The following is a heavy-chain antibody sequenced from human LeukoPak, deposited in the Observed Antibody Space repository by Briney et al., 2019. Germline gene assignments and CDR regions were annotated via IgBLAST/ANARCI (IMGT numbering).Heavy chain of an antibody. CDR3: ARVGYCVGECPDY. D-gene: IGHD2-21*01. Sequence: SETLSLTCTVPGGSIGSYYWSWIRQPPGKGLEWIGYIYYSGSTNYNPSLKSRVTISVDTSKNQFSLKLSSVTAADTAVYYCARVGYCVGECPDYWGQGTLVTVSS. V-gene: IGHV4-59*01. J-gene: IGHJ4*02. CDR2: IYYSGST. CDR1: GGSIGSYY.